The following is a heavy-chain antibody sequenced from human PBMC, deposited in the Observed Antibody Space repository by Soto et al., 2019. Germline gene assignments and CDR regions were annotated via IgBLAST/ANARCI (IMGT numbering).Heavy chain of an antibody. CDR1: GDSITTYY. D-gene: IGHD3-22*01. Sequence: SETLSLTCIVSGDSITTYYWTWIRQPPGKGLEWIGSIHYTGYTNYSPSLKSRVTMSVDTSKNHFSLRLTSVTAADTAVYYCARATLGPYDTSGYYDYWGQGTLVTVSS. V-gene: IGHV4-59*01. J-gene: IGHJ4*02. CDR2: IHYTGYT. CDR3: ARATLGPYDTSGYYDY.